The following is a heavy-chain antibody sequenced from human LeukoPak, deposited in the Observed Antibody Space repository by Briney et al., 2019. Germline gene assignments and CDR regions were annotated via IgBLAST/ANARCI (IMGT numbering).Heavy chain of an antibody. Sequence: PGGSLRLSCAASGFTFSDYYMSWIRRAPGKGLEWVSSISSSSSYTYYADSVKGRFTISRDNAKNSLYLQMNSLRAEDTAVYYCASYDFWSGFGQDNWGQGTLVTVSS. J-gene: IGHJ4*02. D-gene: IGHD3-3*01. V-gene: IGHV3-11*06. CDR1: GFTFSDYY. CDR3: ASYDFWSGFGQDN. CDR2: ISSSSSYT.